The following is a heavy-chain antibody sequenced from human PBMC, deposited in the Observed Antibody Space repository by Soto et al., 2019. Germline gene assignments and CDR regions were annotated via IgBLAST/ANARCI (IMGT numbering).Heavy chain of an antibody. V-gene: IGHV2-5*02. CDR3: AHRHYYGSGNLGMDV. J-gene: IGHJ6*02. CDR1: GFSLTTSGVG. CDR2: IYGVDDK. D-gene: IGHD3-10*01. Sequence: QITLKESGPTLVKPTQTLTLTCTFSGFSLTTSGVGVGWIRQPLGKALEWLALIYGVDDKRYSPSLKSRLTITGDTSKNQVVLTMTNMDPVDTATYYCAHRHYYGSGNLGMDVWGQGTTVTVSS.